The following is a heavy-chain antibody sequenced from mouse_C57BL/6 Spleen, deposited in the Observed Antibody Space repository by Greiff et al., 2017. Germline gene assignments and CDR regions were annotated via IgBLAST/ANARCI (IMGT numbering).Heavy chain of an antibody. J-gene: IGHJ2*01. V-gene: IGHV1-42*01. Sequence: VHVKQSGPELVKPGASVKISCKASGYSFTGYYMNWVKQSPEKSLEWIGEINPSTGGTTYNQKFKAKATLTVDKSSSTAYMQLKSLTSEDSAVYYCAREEDYSYWGQGTTLTVSS. CDR2: INPSTGGT. CDR1: GYSFTGYY. D-gene: IGHD1-1*01. CDR3: AREEDYSY.